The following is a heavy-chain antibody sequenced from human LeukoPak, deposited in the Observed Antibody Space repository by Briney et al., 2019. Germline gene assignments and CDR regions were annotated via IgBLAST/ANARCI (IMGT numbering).Heavy chain of an antibody. Sequence: TGGSLRLSCAASGFTFSSYWMHWVRQAPGKGLVWVSRINSDGSSTSYADSVKGRFTISRDNAKNTVYLQLNSLRAEDTAVYYCARDLGYCSSTSCSYHYYGMDVWGQGTTVTASS. CDR1: GFTFSSYW. CDR2: INSDGSST. CDR3: ARDLGYCSSTSCSYHYYGMDV. D-gene: IGHD2-2*01. V-gene: IGHV3-74*01. J-gene: IGHJ6*02.